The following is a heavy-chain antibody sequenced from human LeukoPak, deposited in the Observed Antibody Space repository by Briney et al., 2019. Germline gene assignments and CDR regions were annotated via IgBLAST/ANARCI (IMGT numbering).Heavy chain of an antibody. CDR2: INPSGGST. D-gene: IGHD3-22*01. Sequence: ASVKVSCKASGYTFTSYYMHWVRQAPGQGLEWMGIINPSGGSTIYAQKFQGRVTMTRDMSQSTVYMELSSLRSEDTAVYYCARGKRYYYDSSGYYPDYWGQGTLVTVSS. V-gene: IGHV1-46*01. J-gene: IGHJ4*02. CDR1: GYTFTSYY. CDR3: ARGKRYYYDSSGYYPDY.